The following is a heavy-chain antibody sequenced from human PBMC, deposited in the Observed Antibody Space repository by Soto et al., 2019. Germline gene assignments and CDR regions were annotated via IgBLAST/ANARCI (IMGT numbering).Heavy chain of an antibody. V-gene: IGHV1-24*01. J-gene: IGHJ3*02. CDR2: FDPEDGET. Sequence: ASVKVSCKVSGYTLTELSMHWVLQAPGKGLEWMGGFDPEDGETIYAQKFQGRVTMTEDTSTDTAYMELSSLRSEDTAVYYCATDSSPFGGGSAFDIWGQGTMVTVSS. CDR3: ATDSSPFGGGSAFDI. CDR1: GYTLTELS. D-gene: IGHD1-26*01.